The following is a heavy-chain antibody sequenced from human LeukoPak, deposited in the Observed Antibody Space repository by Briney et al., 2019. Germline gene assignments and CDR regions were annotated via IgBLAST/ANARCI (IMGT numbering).Heavy chain of an antibody. V-gene: IGHV1-2*02. CDR2: INPNSGGT. Sequence: ASVKVSCKASGYTFTGYYMHWVRQAPGQGLEWMGWINPNSGGTNYAQKFQGRVTMTRDTSISTAYMELSRLRSDDTAVYYCARVDYGGNVVGWRAFDIWGQGTMVTVSS. CDR1: GYTFTGYY. D-gene: IGHD4-23*01. J-gene: IGHJ3*02. CDR3: ARVDYGGNVVGWRAFDI.